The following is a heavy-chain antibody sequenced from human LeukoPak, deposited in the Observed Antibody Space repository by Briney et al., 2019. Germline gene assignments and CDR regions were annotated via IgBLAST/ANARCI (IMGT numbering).Heavy chain of an antibody. CDR3: ASLKNYYDSSGYLVTDAFDI. CDR1: GYTFTSYY. D-gene: IGHD3-22*01. V-gene: IGHV1-46*01. Sequence: ASVKVSCKASGYTFTSYYMHWVRQAPGQGLEWMGIINPSGGSTSYAQKFQGRVTITADESTSTAYMELSSLRSEDTAVYYCASLKNYYDSSGYLVTDAFDIWGQGTMVTVSS. CDR2: INPSGGST. J-gene: IGHJ3*02.